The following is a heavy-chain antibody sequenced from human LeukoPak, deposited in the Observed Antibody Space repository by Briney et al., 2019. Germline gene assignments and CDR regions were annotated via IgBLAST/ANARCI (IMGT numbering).Heavy chain of an antibody. Sequence: GGSLRLSCAASGFSLNTYGMNWVRQAPGKGLEWVSFISSSRSYIYYADSVKGRFTIARDNAKKLVHLQVNSLRAEDTAVYYCARERDGYNYADYWGQGALVTVSS. V-gene: IGHV3-21*01. CDR1: GFSLNTYG. J-gene: IGHJ4*02. CDR3: ARERDGYNYADY. CDR2: ISSSRSYI. D-gene: IGHD5-24*01.